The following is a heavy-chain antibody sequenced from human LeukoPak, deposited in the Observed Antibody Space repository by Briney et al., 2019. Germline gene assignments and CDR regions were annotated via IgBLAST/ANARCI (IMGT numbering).Heavy chain of an antibody. CDR3: AKPGIAAAFDY. V-gene: IGHV3-33*08. Sequence: GGSLRLSCVASGFTFSSYALTWVRQAPGKGLEWVAVIWYDGSNKYYADSVKGRFTISRDNSKNTLYLQMNSLRAEDTAVYYCAKPGIAAAFDYWGQGTLVTVSS. D-gene: IGHD6-13*01. CDR1: GFTFSSYA. CDR2: IWYDGSNK. J-gene: IGHJ4*02.